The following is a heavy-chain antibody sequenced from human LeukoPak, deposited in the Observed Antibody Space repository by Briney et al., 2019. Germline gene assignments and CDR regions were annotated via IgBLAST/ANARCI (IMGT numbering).Heavy chain of an antibody. CDR1: GGSISSGGYS. J-gene: IGHJ4*02. CDR3: ATARRYCSSTSCSYFDY. CDR2: IYHSGST. D-gene: IGHD2-2*01. V-gene: IGHV4-30-2*01. Sequence: PSQTLSLTCAVSGGSISSGGYSWSWIRQPPGKGLEWIGYIYHSGSTYYNPSLKSRVTISVDRSKNQFSLKLSSVTAADTAVYYCATARRYCSSTSCSYFDYWGQGTLVTVSS.